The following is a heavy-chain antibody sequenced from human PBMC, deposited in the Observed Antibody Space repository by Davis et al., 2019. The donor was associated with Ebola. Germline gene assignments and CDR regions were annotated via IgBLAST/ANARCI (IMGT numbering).Heavy chain of an antibody. V-gene: IGHV1-2*02. CDR3: ARDTRGYCSSVSCPPDFDP. Sequence: ASVKVSCKTSGYIFTGYYMHLVRQAPGQGLEWMGWINPNNGGTNYAPKFQGRVTMTRDTSISTAYMELSRLRSDDTAVYYCARDTRGYCSSVSCPPDFDPWGQGTLVTVSS. CDR1: GYIFTGYY. J-gene: IGHJ5*02. CDR2: INPNNGGT. D-gene: IGHD2-2*01.